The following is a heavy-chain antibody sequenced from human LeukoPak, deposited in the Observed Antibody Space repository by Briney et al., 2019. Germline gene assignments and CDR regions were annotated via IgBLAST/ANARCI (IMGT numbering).Heavy chain of an antibody. CDR2: IYYSGNT. CDR3: ARQTGSGLFILP. V-gene: IGHV4-39*01. J-gene: IGHJ4*02. CDR1: GVSISSSNSY. Sequence: PSETLSLTCTVSGVSISSSNSYWGRIRQPPGKGLEWIGSIYYSGNTYYNASFKSQVSISIDTSKNQFSLRLTSVTAADTAVYYCARQTGSGLFILPGGQGTLVTVSS. D-gene: IGHD3/OR15-3a*01.